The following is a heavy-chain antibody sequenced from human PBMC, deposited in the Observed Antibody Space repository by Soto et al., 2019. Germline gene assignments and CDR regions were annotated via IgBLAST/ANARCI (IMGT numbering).Heavy chain of an antibody. CDR3: ARDSRTPSGGMDV. V-gene: IGHV4-30-4*01. Sequence: SETLSLTCTVSGGFINSGDYHWTWIRQFPGKGLEWIGGIYYSASAYYNPALVSRITISLDTSKNQFSLKLTSVTAADTAVYYCARDSRTPSGGMDVWGQGTTVTVSS. CDR1: GGFINSGDYH. CDR2: IYYSASA. J-gene: IGHJ6*02.